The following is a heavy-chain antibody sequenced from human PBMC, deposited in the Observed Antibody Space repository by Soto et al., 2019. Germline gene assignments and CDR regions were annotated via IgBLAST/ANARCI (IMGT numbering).Heavy chain of an antibody. D-gene: IGHD2-15*01. Sequence: GGSLRLSCAASGFTFSSSEMYWVRQAPGKGLEWISYIHPGGQTIFYAESVKGRFAISRDNAKHSVYLQMNSLRAEDTAVYYCARRGSRWGRGTKVTVSS. J-gene: IGHJ3*01. CDR1: GFTFSSSE. V-gene: IGHV3-48*03. CDR2: IHPGGQTI. CDR3: ARRGSR.